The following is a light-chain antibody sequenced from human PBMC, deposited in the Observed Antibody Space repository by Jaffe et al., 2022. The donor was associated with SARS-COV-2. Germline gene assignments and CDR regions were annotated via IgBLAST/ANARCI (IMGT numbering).Light chain of an antibody. J-gene: IGKJ4*01. CDR2: AAS. CDR1: QDISSY. CDR3: QHYYSHPPA. V-gene: IGKV1-8*01. Sequence: AIRMTQSPSSFSASTGDRVTITCRASQDISSYLAWYQQEPGKAPKLLIYAASTLQTGVPSRFSGSGSGTDFTLTISCLQSEDFATYYCQHYYSHPPAFGGGTKVEIK.